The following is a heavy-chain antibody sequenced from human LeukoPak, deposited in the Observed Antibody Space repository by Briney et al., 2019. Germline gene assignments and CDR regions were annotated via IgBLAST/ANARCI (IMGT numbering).Heavy chain of an antibody. J-gene: IGHJ4*02. D-gene: IGHD6-19*01. CDR2: IYYSGST. CDR3: ARQRVAVHFDY. CDR1: GGSISSSSCY. V-gene: IGHV4-39*01. Sequence: SETLSLTCTVSGGSISSSSCYWGWIRQPPGKGLKWVGSIYYSGSTYYNPSLKSRVTISVDTSKNQFSLKLSSVTAADTAVYYCARQRVAVHFDYWGQGTLVTVSS.